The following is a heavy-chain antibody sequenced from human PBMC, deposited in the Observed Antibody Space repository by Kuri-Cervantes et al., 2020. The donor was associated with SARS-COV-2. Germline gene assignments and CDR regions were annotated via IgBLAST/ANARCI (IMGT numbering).Heavy chain of an antibody. D-gene: IGHD2-2*01. V-gene: IGHV1-2*04. CDR3: ARLVFVDAFDI. J-gene: IGHJ3*02. Sequence: ASVKVSCKASGYTFTGYYMHWVRQAPGQGLEWMGWINPNSGGTNYAQKFQGWVTISRDNAKNSLYLQMNSLRAEDTAVYYCARLVFVDAFDIWGQGTMVTVSS. CDR2: INPNSGGT. CDR1: GYTFTGYY.